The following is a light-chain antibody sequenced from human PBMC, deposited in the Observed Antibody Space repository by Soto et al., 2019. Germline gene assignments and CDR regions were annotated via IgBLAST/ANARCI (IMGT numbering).Light chain of an antibody. V-gene: IGLV1-40*01. CDR3: QSYDSSLSAL. CDR1: SSNIGAGYD. CDR2: GNS. Sequence: QSVLTQPPSESGAPGQRVTISCTGSSSNIGAGYDVHWYQQLPGTAPKLLIYGNSNRPSGVPDRFSGSKSGTSASLAITGLQAEDEADYYCQSYDSSLSALFGTGTKLTVL. J-gene: IGLJ1*01.